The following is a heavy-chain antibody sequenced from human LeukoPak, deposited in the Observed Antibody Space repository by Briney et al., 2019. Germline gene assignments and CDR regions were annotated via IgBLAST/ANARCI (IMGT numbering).Heavy chain of an antibody. V-gene: IGHV3-43*02. D-gene: IGHD3-22*01. CDR3: AKVLGYYDSSGYYQGGGFDY. J-gene: IGHJ4*02. CDR2: ISGDGGST. Sequence: SGGSLRLSCAASGFTFDDYAMHWVRQAPGKGLEWVSLISGDGGSTYYADSVKGRFTISRDNSKNSLYLQMNSLRTEDTALYYCAKVLGYYDSSGYYQGGGFDYWGQGTLVTVSS. CDR1: GFTFDDYA.